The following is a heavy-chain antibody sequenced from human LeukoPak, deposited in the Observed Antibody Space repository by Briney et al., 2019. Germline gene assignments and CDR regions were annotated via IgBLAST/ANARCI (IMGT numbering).Heavy chain of an antibody. Sequence: SETLSLTCTVSGGSISSGSYYWSWIRQPAGKGLEWIGRIYTSGSTNYNPSLKSRVTISVDTSKNQFSLKLSSVTAADTAVYYCVRDKLLIDAFDIWGQGTMVTVSS. V-gene: IGHV4-61*02. CDR1: GGSISSGSYY. CDR3: VRDKLLIDAFDI. CDR2: IYTSGST. J-gene: IGHJ3*02.